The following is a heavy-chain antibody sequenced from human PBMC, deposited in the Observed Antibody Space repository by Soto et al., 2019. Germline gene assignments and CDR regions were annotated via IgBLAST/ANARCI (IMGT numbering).Heavy chain of an antibody. CDR1: GFSIASYW. V-gene: IGHV3-7*01. Sequence: EVQLVESGGGLVQPGGSLRLSCAVSGFSIASYWMSWVRQAPGKGLEWVATTKEDGSEIYYVDSVRGRFTISRDNAENSLYLQMNSLSAEDTAVYFCARDVGFDYANWGQGTLVTVSS. J-gene: IGHJ4*02. CDR2: TKEDGSEI. D-gene: IGHD2-2*01. CDR3: ARDVGFDYAN.